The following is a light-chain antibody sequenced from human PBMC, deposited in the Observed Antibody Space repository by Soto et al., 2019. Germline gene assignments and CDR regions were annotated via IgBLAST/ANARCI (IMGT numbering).Light chain of an antibody. CDR3: QLSASSPLT. Sequence: EIVMTQSPATLSVSPGERATLSCRAGQSVSTYLAWYQQKPGQAPRLLIYGASSRATGIPDRFSGSGSGTDFTLTISRLEPEDFAVDCCQLSASSPLTFGGGRRLEI. CDR2: GAS. V-gene: IGKV3-20*01. CDR1: QSVSTY. J-gene: IGKJ5*01.